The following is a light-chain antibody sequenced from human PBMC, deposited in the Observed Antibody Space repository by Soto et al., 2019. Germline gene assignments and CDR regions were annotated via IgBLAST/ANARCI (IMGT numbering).Light chain of an antibody. CDR3: LQERT. CDR2: AAS. Sequence: AIQMTQSPSSLSASVGDRVTITCRASQGIGNDLGWYQQKPGKAPKLLIYAASSLQSGVPSRFSGSGSGTDFTLTISSLQPEDFATYYCLQERTFGQGTKVEIK. CDR1: QGIGND. V-gene: IGKV1-6*01. J-gene: IGKJ1*01.